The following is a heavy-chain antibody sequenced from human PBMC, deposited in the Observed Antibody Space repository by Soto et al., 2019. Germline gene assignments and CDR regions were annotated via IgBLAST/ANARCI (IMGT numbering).Heavy chain of an antibody. CDR3: ARDPSSGYYDY. Sequence: PSEPLSLTCTVSGGSISSGDYYWSWIRQPPGKGLEWIGYIYYSGSTYYNPSLKSRVTISVDTSKNQFSLKLSSVTAADTAVYYCARDPSSGYYDYWGQGTLVTVST. D-gene: IGHD3-22*01. V-gene: IGHV4-30-4*01. J-gene: IGHJ4*02. CDR2: IYYSGST. CDR1: GGSISSGDYY.